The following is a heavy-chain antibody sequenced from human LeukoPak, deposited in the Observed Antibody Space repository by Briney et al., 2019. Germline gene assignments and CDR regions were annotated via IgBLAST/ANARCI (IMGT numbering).Heavy chain of an antibody. J-gene: IGHJ4*02. CDR3: ARAVYYYDSSMGY. CDR2: IRSDGINK. D-gene: IGHD3-22*01. Sequence: GSLRLSCAASGFTFSNYGMHWVRQAPGKGLEWVAFIRSDGINKYHADSVKGRFTISRDNSKNTLYLQMNSLRAEDTAVYYCARAVYYYDSSMGYWGQGTLVTVSS. V-gene: IGHV3-30*02. CDR1: GFTFSNYG.